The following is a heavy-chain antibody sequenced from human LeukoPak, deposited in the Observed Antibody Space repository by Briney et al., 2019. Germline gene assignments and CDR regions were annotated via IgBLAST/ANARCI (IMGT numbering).Heavy chain of an antibody. D-gene: IGHD6-19*01. J-gene: IGHJ3*02. CDR2: ISWNSGSI. V-gene: IGHV3-9*01. CDR1: GFTFDDYA. Sequence: GGSLRLSCAASGFTFDDYAMHWVRQAPGKGLEWVSGISWNSGSIGYADSVKGRFTISRDNAKNSLYLQMNSLRAEDTALYYCAKGGGIAVAGMGAFDIWGQGTMVTASS. CDR3: AKGGGIAVAGMGAFDI.